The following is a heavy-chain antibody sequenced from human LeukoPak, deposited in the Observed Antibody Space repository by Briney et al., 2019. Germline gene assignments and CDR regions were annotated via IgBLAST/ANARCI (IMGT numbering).Heavy chain of an antibody. V-gene: IGHV1-46*01. D-gene: IGHD4-17*01. CDR1: GYTFTSYY. J-gene: IGHJ4*02. CDR2: INPSGGST. CDR3: ARIYGDVRVGYYFDY. Sequence: ASVKVSCKASGYTFTSYYMHWVRQAPGQGLEWMGIINPSGGSTGYAQKFQGRVTMTRDTSTSTVYMELSSLRSEDTAVYYCARIYGDVRVGYYFDYWGQGTLVTVSS.